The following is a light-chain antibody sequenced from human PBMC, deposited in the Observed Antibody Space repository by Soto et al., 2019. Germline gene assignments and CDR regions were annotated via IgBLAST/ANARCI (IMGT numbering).Light chain of an antibody. CDR1: QTISTW. CDR2: QAS. V-gene: IGKV1-5*03. Sequence: DIQMTQSPSTLCVSVGDRVTITCRASQTISTWLAWYQQKPGKAPNLLINQASGLESRVPSRFSGSGSGTEFTLTISSLQPDDFASYYCQQYKSHPYTFGQGTKLEIK. CDR3: QQYKSHPYT. J-gene: IGKJ2*01.